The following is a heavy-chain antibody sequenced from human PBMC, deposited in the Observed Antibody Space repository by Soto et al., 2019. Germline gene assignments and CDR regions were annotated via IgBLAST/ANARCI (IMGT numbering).Heavy chain of an antibody. D-gene: IGHD3-9*01. CDR2: IYPGDSDT. J-gene: IGHJ5*02. CDR1: GYSFTSYW. CDR3: ARTASDYDILTGLNWFDP. V-gene: IGHV5-51*01. Sequence: GESLKISCKGSGYSFTSYWIGWVRQMPGKGLEWMGIIYPGDSDTRYSPSFQGQVTISADKSISTAYLQWSSLKASDTAMYYCARTASDYDILTGLNWFDPWGQGTLVTVSS.